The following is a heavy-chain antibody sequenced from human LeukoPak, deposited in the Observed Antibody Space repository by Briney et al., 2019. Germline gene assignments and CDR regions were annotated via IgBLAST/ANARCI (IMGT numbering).Heavy chain of an antibody. CDR2: IGVSGGTT. Sequence: PGGSLRLSCAASGFTFSSYAMSWVRQAPGKGLEWVSTIGVSGGTTYYADSVKGRFTISRDNSRNTLYLQMNSLRAEDTAVYYCAKDVLYSSGWYGFGYWGQGTLVAVSS. CDR3: AKDVLYSSGWYGFGY. CDR1: GFTFSSYA. V-gene: IGHV3-23*01. J-gene: IGHJ4*02. D-gene: IGHD6-19*01.